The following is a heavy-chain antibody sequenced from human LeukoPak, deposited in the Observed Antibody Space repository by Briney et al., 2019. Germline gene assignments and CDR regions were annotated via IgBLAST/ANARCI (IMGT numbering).Heavy chain of an antibody. V-gene: IGHV3-48*03. D-gene: IGHD6-13*01. J-gene: IGHJ4*02. CDR3: ARTYSYSSRWD. Sequence: PGGSLRLSCAASGFIFSSYGMNWVRQTLGKGLEWVSYIGISGSPIYYADSVKGRFTISRDNAKNSLYLQINSLRADDTAVYYCARTYSYSSRWDWGQGALVTVSS. CDR2: IGISGSPI. CDR1: GFIFSSYG.